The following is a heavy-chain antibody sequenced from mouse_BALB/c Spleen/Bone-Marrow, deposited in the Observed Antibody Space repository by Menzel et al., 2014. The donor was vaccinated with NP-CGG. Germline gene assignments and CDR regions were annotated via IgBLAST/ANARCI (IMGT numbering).Heavy chain of an antibody. Sequence: VKLVESGAELVRPGSSVKISCKASGYAFSSYWMIWVKQRPGQGLEWIGQIYPGDGDTNYNGKFKGKATLTVDKSSSTAYMQLSSLTSEDSAVYSCARSGYGSNYDYWGQGTTLTVSS. V-gene: IGHV1-80*01. D-gene: IGHD1-1*01. J-gene: IGHJ2*01. CDR2: IYPGDGDT. CDR3: ARSGYGSNYDY. CDR1: GYAFSSYW.